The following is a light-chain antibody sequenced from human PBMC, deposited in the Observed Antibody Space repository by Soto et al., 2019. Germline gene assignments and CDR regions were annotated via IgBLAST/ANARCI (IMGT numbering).Light chain of an antibody. V-gene: IGKV3D-20*02. CDR1: QSVSSSY. CDR2: DAS. CDR3: QQRSNWPLT. J-gene: IGKJ5*01. Sequence: VVLTHSPDTLSLPPWERATLSCRASQSVSSSYLAWYQQKPGQAPNLLIYDASNRATGIPARFSGSGSGTDFTLTISSLEPEDFAVYYCQQRSNWPLTFGQGTRLEIK.